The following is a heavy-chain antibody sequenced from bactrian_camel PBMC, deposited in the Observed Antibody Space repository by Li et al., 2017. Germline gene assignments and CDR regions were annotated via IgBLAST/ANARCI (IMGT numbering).Heavy chain of an antibody. Sequence: VQLVESGGGSVRAGGSLRLSCTASSRYAYSSYCLGWFRQVPGNEREPLASIDSVGRTSVADSVKGRFTISQDSAKNILYLQMNGLSPEDTGMYYCAAGRPFRSCSGGNFVYWGQGTQVTVS. CDR1: RYAYSSYC. J-gene: IGHJ6*01. CDR3: AAGRPFRSCSGGNFVY. D-gene: IGHD2*01. V-gene: IGHV3S67*01. CDR2: IDSVGRT.